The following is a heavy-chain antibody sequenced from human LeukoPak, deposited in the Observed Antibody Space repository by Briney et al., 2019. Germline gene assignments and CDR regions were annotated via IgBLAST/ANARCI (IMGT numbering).Heavy chain of an antibody. CDR3: AHGSMYQLDY. CDR1: GFSFSSHG. D-gene: IGHD2-2*01. Sequence: GGTLRLSCAASGFSFSSHGMSWVRQAPGKGLEWVSGIIGGAGGTYYADSVKGRFTISRDNSKNTLYLQMNSLRAEDTAVYYCAHGSMYQLDYWGQGTLVTVSS. J-gene: IGHJ4*02. V-gene: IGHV3-23*01. CDR2: IIGGAGGT.